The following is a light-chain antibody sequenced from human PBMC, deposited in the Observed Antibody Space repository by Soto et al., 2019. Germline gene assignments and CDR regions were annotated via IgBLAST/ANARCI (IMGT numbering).Light chain of an antibody. J-gene: IGKJ1*01. CDR3: QQYNTDPRT. V-gene: IGKV1-16*01. CDR2: AAA. CDR1: QDIGHS. Sequence: DIRMTQSPSSLSASVGARVSITCRASQDIGHSLAWFQQKPGKAPKSLIYAAATLQSGVPSRFSGSGSGTHFTLTISSLQPEDFATYYCQQYNTDPRTFGQGTKVEIK.